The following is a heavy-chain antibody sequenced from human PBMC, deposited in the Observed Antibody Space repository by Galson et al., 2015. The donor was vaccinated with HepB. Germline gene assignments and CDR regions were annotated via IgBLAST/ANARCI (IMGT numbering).Heavy chain of an antibody. CDR1: GFIFNTYA. CDR3: ARAGPEALDYDDSRAFMFHGMDA. D-gene: IGHD3-16*01. Sequence: SLRLSCAASGFIFNTYAIHWVRQAPGKGLEWVAIIWYDGGNKFYADSVKGRFTISRDNSKNTVYLQMNSLRVEDTSVYYCARAGPEALDYDDSRAFMFHGMDAWGQGTTVTVSS. V-gene: IGHV3-33*01. CDR2: IWYDGGNK. J-gene: IGHJ6*02.